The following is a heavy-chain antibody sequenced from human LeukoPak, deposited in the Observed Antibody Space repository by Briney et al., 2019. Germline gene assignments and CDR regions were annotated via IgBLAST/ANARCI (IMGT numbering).Heavy chain of an antibody. V-gene: IGHV1-8*01. CDR3: ARGEYDYVWGSYRYTGIDY. D-gene: IGHD3-16*02. Sequence: ASVKVSCKASGYTFTSYDINWVRQATGQGLEWMGWMNPNSGNTGYAQKFQGRVTMTRNTSISTAYMELSSLRSEDTAVYYCARGEYDYVWGSYRYTGIDYWGQGTLVTVSS. J-gene: IGHJ4*02. CDR1: GYTFTSYD. CDR2: MNPNSGNT.